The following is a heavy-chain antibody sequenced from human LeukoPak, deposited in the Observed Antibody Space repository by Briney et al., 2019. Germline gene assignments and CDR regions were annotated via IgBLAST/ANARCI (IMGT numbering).Heavy chain of an antibody. V-gene: IGHV3-48*03. Sequence: GRSLRLSCAASGFTFSSYEMNWVRQAPGKGLEWVSYISSSGSTIYYADSVKGRFTISRDNAKNSLYLQMNSLRAEDTAVYYCARDRSHEEYINWFDPWGQGTLVTVSS. CDR1: GFTFSSYE. CDR3: ARDRSHEEYINWFDP. CDR2: ISSSGSTI. J-gene: IGHJ5*02. D-gene: IGHD1-1*01.